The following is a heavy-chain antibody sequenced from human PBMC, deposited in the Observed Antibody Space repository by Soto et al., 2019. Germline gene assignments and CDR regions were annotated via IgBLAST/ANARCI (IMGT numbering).Heavy chain of an antibody. Sequence: GGSLRLSCAASGFSFRNYAMSWVRQAPGKGLEWISTRTGSSSNIYYADSVKGRFAISRDNSRNTLYLQMNSLTAEDTAVYYCANGRATYGLLTHDYWGQGTLVTVSS. V-gene: IGHV3-23*01. J-gene: IGHJ4*02. D-gene: IGHD3-10*01. CDR1: GFSFRNYA. CDR2: RTGSSSNI. CDR3: ANGRATYGLLTHDY.